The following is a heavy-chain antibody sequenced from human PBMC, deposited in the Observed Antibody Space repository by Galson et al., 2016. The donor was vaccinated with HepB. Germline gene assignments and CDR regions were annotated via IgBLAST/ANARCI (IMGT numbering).Heavy chain of an antibody. Sequence: SVKVSCKASGYTFTTHGFSWVRQAPGQGLEWMGWISTYNDNTEYAQKLQGRVTMTTDTSTSTAYMELSSLRSEDTAVYYCARLDAYNYPYYFDYWGQGTLVTVS. CDR1: GYTFTTHG. J-gene: IGHJ4*02. D-gene: IGHD5-24*01. CDR2: ISTYNDNT. V-gene: IGHV1-18*01. CDR3: ARLDAYNYPYYFDY.